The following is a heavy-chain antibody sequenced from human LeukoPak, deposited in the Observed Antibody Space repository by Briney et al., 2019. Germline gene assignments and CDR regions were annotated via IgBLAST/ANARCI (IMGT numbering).Heavy chain of an antibody. CDR3: ARLGARQVLDY. J-gene: IGHJ4*02. V-gene: IGHV3-7*01. CDR2: IKQDGGEK. CDR1: GFTFSSYW. Sequence: GGSLRLSCTASGFTFSSYWMSWVRQAPGKGLEWMANIKQDGGEKYYVDSVKGRFTISRDNAKNSPYLQMNSLRAEDTAVYYCARLGARQVLDYWGQGTLVTVSS. D-gene: IGHD4-17*01.